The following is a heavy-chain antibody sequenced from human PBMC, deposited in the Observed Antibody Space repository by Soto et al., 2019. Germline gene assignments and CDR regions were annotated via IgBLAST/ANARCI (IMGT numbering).Heavy chain of an antibody. Sequence: GESLKISCKGSGYSFTSYWIGWVRQMPGKGLEWMGIIYPGDSDTRYSPSFQGQVTISAEKSISTAYLQWSSLKASDTAMYYCARQGAMVRGWNWFDPWGQGTLVTVSS. CDR2: IYPGDSDT. V-gene: IGHV5-51*01. J-gene: IGHJ5*02. D-gene: IGHD3-10*01. CDR3: ARQGAMVRGWNWFDP. CDR1: GYSFTSYW.